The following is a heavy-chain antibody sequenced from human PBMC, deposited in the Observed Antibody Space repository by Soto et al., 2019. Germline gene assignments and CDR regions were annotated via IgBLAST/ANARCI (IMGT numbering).Heavy chain of an antibody. V-gene: IGHV4-61*01. Sequence: SETLSLTCTVSGGSVSSGSYYWSWIRQPPGKGLEWIGYINYSGSTNYNPSLKSRVAISGDTSKNQFSLKLSSVTAADTAVYYCARTVIGGFDYWGQGTLVTVSS. D-gene: IGHD3-16*02. CDR2: INYSGST. CDR3: ARTVIGGFDY. J-gene: IGHJ4*02. CDR1: GGSVSSGSYY.